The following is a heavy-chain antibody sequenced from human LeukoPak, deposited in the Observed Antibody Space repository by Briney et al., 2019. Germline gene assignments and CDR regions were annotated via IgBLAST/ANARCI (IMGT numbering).Heavy chain of an antibody. D-gene: IGHD4-17*01. J-gene: IGHJ3*02. Sequence: PSGTLSLTCAVSGDSISSSNWWSWVRQPPGKGLEWIGKIYHSGSTNYNPSLKSRVTISVDTSKNQFSLKLSSVTAADTAVYYCARGRLRKVFNFKQLGAFDMWGQGTMVTVSS. CDR1: GDSISSSNW. CDR2: IYHSGST. V-gene: IGHV4-4*02. CDR3: ARGRLRKVFNFKQLGAFDM.